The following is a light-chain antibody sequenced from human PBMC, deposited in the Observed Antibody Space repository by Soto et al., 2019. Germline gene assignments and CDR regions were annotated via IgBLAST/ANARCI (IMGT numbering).Light chain of an antibody. CDR2: DDN. J-gene: IGLJ2*01. Sequence: SYELTQPPSVSVAPGQTARITCGGNNNGSKSVHWYQQRPGQAPVLVVYDDNDRPSGIPERFSGSNSGNTATLTISRVEAGDEADYYCQVWDKSSDDVVFGGGTKLTVL. CDR1: NNGSKS. CDR3: QVWDKSSDDVV. V-gene: IGLV3-21*02.